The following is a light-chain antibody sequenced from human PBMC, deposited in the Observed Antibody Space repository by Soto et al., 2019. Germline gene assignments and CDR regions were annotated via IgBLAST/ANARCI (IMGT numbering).Light chain of an antibody. Sequence: QSALTQPASVSGSPGQSITISCTATSSDVGGYNYVSWYQQHPGKAPKLMIYDVINRPSGVSNRFSGSKSGDTASLTISGLQAEDEADYYCSSYTSSSTVVFGGGTKLTVL. CDR1: SSDVGGYNY. CDR2: DVI. J-gene: IGLJ2*01. CDR3: SSYTSSSTVV. V-gene: IGLV2-14*01.